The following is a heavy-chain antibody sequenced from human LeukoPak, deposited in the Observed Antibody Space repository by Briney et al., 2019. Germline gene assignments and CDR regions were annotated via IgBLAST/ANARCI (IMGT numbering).Heavy chain of an antibody. V-gene: IGHV4-59*08. CDR3: ARLLNYYDSSGYYYEVFDY. CDR2: IYYSGST. CDR1: GGSISSYY. Sequence: SETLSLTCTDSGGSISSYYWSWIRQPPRKGLEWIGYIYYSGSTNYNPSLKSRVTISVDTSKNQFSLKLSSVTAADTAVYYCARLLNYYDSSGYYYEVFDYWGQGTLVTVSS. J-gene: IGHJ4*02. D-gene: IGHD3-22*01.